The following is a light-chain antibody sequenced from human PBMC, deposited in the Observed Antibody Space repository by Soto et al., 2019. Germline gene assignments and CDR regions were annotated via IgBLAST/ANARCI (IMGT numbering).Light chain of an antibody. J-gene: IGKJ4*01. V-gene: IGKV2-28*01. CDR1: QSLLHSDGKTY. CDR2: FGS. CDR3: MQALQTPLT. Sequence: DIVMTQTPLSLSVTPGQPASISCNSSQSLLHSDGKTYLYWYLQKPGQYPQLLIYFGSNRASGVTDRFSGSGSGTEFTLTIRSVEAEEVGVYFCMQALQTPLTVGGGNKGDIK.